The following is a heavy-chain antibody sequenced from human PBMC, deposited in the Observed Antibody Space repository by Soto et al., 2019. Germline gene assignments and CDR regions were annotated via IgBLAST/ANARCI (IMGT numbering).Heavy chain of an antibody. Sequence: SETLALTGTLSGRAVSGGSCYGSCIPQPRRKVLEWIGYIYYSGSTNYPPSLKSRVTISVDTSKNQFSMKLSSVSDADTAVYYCARIWRDYGDYTSYHGMDVWGQGTKVTVSS. J-gene: IGHJ6*02. V-gene: IGHV4-61*01. CDR2: IYYSGST. CDR1: GRAVSGGSCY. D-gene: IGHD4-17*01. CDR3: ARIWRDYGDYTSYHGMDV.